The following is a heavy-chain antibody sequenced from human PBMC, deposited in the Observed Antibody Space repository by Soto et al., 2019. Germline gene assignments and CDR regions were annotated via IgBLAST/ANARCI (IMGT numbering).Heavy chain of an antibody. D-gene: IGHD2-15*01. J-gene: IGHJ5*02. CDR1: GGSISSDTYY. CDR3: ARAGHCSGGTCYPSWFDP. CDR2: IYYSVTT. V-gene: IGHV4-31*03. Sequence: PSETLSLTCTVSGGSISSDTYYWSWIRQHPGQGLEWIGYIYYSVTTYYNPSLKSRVTISVDTSKNQFFLKLSSVTAADTAVYYCARAGHCSGGTCYPSWFDPWGQGTLVTVSS.